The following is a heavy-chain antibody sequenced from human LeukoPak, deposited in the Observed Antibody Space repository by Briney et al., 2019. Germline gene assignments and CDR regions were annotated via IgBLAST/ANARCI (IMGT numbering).Heavy chain of an antibody. V-gene: IGHV3-21*01. J-gene: IGHJ4*02. CDR2: ISSSSSYI. Sequence: GGSLRLSCVASGFTFSSYEMNWVRQAPGKGLEWVSSISSSSSYIYYADSVKGRFTISRDNAKNSLYLQMNSLRAEDTAVYYCARVSRLNLFIDYWGQGTLVTVSS. CDR3: ARVSRLNLFIDY. D-gene: IGHD2-8*01. CDR1: GFTFSSYE.